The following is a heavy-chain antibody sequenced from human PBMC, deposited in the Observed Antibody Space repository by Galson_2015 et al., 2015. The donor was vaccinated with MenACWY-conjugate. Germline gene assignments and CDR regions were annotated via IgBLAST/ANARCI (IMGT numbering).Heavy chain of an antibody. D-gene: IGHD2-2*01. Sequence: SLRLSYAASGFPFNTYGMHWLRQAPGKGLQWVAVIWYDGSNQYYADSVKGRFTISRDNFKSTLYLQMERLRGEDTAVYYCARVGGLCNATTCYEPWGGMDVWGQGTTVLVSS. CDR1: GFPFNTYG. CDR3: ARVGGLCNATTCYEPWGGMDV. CDR2: IWYDGSNQ. V-gene: IGHV3-33*01. J-gene: IGHJ6*02.